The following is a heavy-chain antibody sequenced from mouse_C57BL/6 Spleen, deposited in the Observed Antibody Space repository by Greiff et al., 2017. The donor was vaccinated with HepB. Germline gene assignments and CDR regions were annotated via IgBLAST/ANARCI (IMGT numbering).Heavy chain of an antibody. CDR3: ARLLLRSDYFDY. D-gene: IGHD1-1*01. V-gene: IGHV3-6*01. CDR2: ISYDGSN. CDR1: GYSITSGYY. Sequence: EVQLQQSGPGLVKPSQSLSLTCSVTGYSITSGYYWNWMRQFPGNKLEWMGYISYDGSNNYNPSLKNRISITRDTSKNQFFLKLNSVTTEDTATYYCARLLLRSDYFDYWGQGTTLTVSS. J-gene: IGHJ2*01.